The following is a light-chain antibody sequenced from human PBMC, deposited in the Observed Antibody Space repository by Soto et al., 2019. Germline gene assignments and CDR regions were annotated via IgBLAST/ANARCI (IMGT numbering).Light chain of an antibody. J-gene: IGKJ1*01. CDR3: QKYNRAPWT. CDR2: AAS. Sequence: DIQMTQSPSSLSASVGDRVNITCRPSQGISNYLACYQQKPGKVPKLLIYAASTLQSGVPSRFSGSGSGTDFTLTISSRQPEDVATYYCQKYNRAPWTVGQGTKVEIK. V-gene: IGKV1-27*01. CDR1: QGISNY.